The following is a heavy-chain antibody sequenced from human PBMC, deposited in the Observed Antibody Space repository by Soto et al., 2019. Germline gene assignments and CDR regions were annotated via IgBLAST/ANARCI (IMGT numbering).Heavy chain of an antibody. J-gene: IGHJ6*02. CDR1: GASSSTYF. CDR3: AILGRNYYNGMDV. CDR2: IDPSGTT. Sequence: QVQLQASGPGLVKPSETLSLTCTVSGASSSTYFWTWIRQSAGVGLEWLGRIDPSGTTTSNPSLQSRLTLSLDTSTTQFSLTLTSVTAADTAVYFCAILGRNYYNGMDVWCQGTTVIVSS. V-gene: IGHV4-4*07.